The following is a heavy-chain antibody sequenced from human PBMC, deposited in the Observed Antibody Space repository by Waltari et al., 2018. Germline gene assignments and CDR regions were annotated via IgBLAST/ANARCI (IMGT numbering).Heavy chain of an antibody. CDR3: ARTEHSSGWYDY. D-gene: IGHD6-19*01. Sequence: QVQLVQSGAEVKKPGDSVKVSCKASGYTFTGYYMHWVRQAPGQGLEWMGCINPNSVGTNYAQKCQGWVTMTRDTSISTAYMELSRLRSDDTAVYYCARTEHSSGWYDYWGQGTLVTVSS. CDR1: GYTFTGYY. CDR2: INPNSVGT. J-gene: IGHJ4*02. V-gene: IGHV1-2*04.